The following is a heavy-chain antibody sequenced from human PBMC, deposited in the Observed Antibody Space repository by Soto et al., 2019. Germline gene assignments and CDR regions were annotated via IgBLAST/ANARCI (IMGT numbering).Heavy chain of an antibody. Sequence: EVQLVESGGALVQPGGSLRLSCAASGFTLSSRWMHWVRQVPGKGLVWVSRINTDGSGASYADSVKGRFTISRDNAKNTLHLQMHSLRVEDTAMYYCARDQDTFGQAVFDSWGQGTLVTVSS. CDR1: GFTLSSRW. CDR2: INTDGSGA. J-gene: IGHJ4*02. CDR3: ARDQDTFGQAVFDS. V-gene: IGHV3-74*01. D-gene: IGHD3-16*01.